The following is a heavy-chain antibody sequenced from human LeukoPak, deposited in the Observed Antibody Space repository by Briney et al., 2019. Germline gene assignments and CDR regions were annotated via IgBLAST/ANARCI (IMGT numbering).Heavy chain of an antibody. CDR1: GFTFSSYV. J-gene: IGHJ4*02. CDR3: ARGGQPLLRYFDY. Sequence: GGSLRLSCAAPGFTFSSYVMHWVRQATGKGLEWVSAIGTAGDTYYPGSVKGRFTISRENAKNSLYLQMNSLRAGDTAVYYCARGGQPLLRYFDYWGQGTLVTVSS. V-gene: IGHV3-13*01. D-gene: IGHD2-21*02. CDR2: IGTAGDT.